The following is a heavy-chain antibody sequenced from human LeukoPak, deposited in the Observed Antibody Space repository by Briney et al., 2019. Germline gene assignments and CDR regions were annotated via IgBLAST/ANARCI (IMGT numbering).Heavy chain of an antibody. CDR3: ARRPYGSGSSDLFFDY. J-gene: IGHJ4*02. D-gene: IGHD3-10*01. V-gene: IGHV4-38-2*02. Sequence: PSETLSLTCTVSGYSISSGYYWGWIRQPPGKGLEWIGSIYHSGSTYYNPSLKSRVTISVDTSKNQFSLKLSSVTAADTAVYYCARRPYGSGSSDLFFDYWGQGTLVTVSS. CDR2: IYHSGST. CDR1: GYSISSGYY.